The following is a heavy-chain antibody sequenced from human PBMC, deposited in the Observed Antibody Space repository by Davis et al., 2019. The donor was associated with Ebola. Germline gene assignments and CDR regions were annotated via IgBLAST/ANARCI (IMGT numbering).Heavy chain of an antibody. Sequence: PSETLSLTCAVYGGSFSGYYWSWIRQPPGKGLEWIGEINHSGSTNYNPSLKSRVTISVDTSKNQFSLKLSSVTAADTAVYYCARVAPTGFWSGLNWFDPWGQGTLVTVSS. V-gene: IGHV4-34*01. D-gene: IGHD3-3*01. CDR2: INHSGST. J-gene: IGHJ5*02. CDR3: ARVAPTGFWSGLNWFDP. CDR1: GGSFSGYY.